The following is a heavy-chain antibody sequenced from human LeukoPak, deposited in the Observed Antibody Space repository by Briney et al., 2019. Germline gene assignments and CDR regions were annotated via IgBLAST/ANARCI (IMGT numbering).Heavy chain of an antibody. J-gene: IGHJ4*02. CDR1: GGSISSGSYY. CDR2: IFYSGNT. D-gene: IGHD2-8*01. CDR3: ARTYCTNGVCYYFDY. Sequence: SETLSLTCTVSGGSISSGSYYWSWIRQPPGKGLEWIGSIFYSGNTYYNPSLKSRVTISVDTSNNQFSLKVNSVTATDTAVYYCARTYCTNGVCYYFDYWGQGILVTVSS. V-gene: IGHV4-39*01.